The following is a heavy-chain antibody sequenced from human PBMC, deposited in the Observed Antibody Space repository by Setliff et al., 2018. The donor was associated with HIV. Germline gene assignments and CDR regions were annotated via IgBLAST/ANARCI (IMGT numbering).Heavy chain of an antibody. CDR2: IYYSGST. CDR1: GGSISSGGYY. V-gene: IGHV4-31*03. Sequence: SETLSLTCTVSGGSISSGGYYWSWIRQHPGKGLEWIGYIYYSGSTYYNPSLKSRVAISVDTSKNQFSLKLSSVTAADTAVYYCARSTKYYDFWSGYQPFDYWGQGTLVTVSS. J-gene: IGHJ4*02. D-gene: IGHD3-3*01. CDR3: ARSTKYYDFWSGYQPFDY.